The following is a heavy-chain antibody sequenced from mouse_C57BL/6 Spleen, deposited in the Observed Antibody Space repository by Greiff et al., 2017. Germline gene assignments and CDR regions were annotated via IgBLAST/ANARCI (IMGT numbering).Heavy chain of an antibody. CDR2: IWSGGST. CDR1: GFSLTSYG. CDR3: AKNEGWDGGYYFDY. Sequence: QVQLKESGPGLVQPSQSLSITCTVSGFSLTSYGVHWVRQPPGKGLEWLGVIWSGGSTDYNAAFISRLSISKDNSKSQVFFKMNSLQADDTAIYYCAKNEGWDGGYYFDYWGQGTTLTVSS. D-gene: IGHD3-3*01. V-gene: IGHV2-4*01. J-gene: IGHJ2*01.